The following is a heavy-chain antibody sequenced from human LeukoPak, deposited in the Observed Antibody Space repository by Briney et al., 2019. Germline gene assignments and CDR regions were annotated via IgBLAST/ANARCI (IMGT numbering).Heavy chain of an antibody. V-gene: IGHV5-51*01. Sequence: GESLKISCKVSGYSFTTYWIGWVRQMPGKGLEWMGIIYPGDSDTKYSPSFQGQVTISADKPISTAYLQWSSLKASDTAMYYCARLLRNYYYYYGMDVWGQGTTVTVSS. CDR2: IYPGDSDT. D-gene: IGHD4-17*01. CDR3: ARLLRNYYYYYGMDV. J-gene: IGHJ6*02. CDR1: GYSFTTYW.